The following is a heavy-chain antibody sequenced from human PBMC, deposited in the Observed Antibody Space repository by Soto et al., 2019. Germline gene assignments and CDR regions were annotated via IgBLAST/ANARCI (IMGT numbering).Heavy chain of an antibody. Sequence: SVKVSCKVSGGTFSTYTISWVRQAPGQGLEWMGRIIPMFGLPNHAQKFQDRVTITADKSTSTSYLEMTGLRSEDTAVYYCAREREGSGFDPWGQGTLVTVSS. CDR3: AREREGSGFDP. J-gene: IGHJ5*02. D-gene: IGHD1-26*01. V-gene: IGHV1-69*04. CDR2: IIPMFGLP. CDR1: GGTFSTYT.